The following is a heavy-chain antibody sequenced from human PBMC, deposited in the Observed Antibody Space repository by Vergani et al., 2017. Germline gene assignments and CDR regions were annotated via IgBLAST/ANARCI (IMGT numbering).Heavy chain of an antibody. CDR3: ARRSGIVYDIFSGTQYFFDF. CDR1: GFSIDNGYY. D-gene: IGHD3-9*01. CDR2: IYRTGPT. Sequence: QVQLQESGPGLVKPSETLSLTCAVSGFSIDNGYYWDWIRQPPGKGLEWIGSIYRTGPTHFNPPLKSRVTISVDTSNNHSSLRLNSLTAADTAVYYCARRSGIVYDIFSGTQYFFDFWGQGTLVTVSS. J-gene: IGHJ4*02. V-gene: IGHV4-38-2*01.